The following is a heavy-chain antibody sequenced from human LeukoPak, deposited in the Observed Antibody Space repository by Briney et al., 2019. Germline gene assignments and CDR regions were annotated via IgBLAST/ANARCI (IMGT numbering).Heavy chain of an antibody. CDR2: IYYSGST. CDR1: GGSISSSSYY. CDR3: ATTVTSDDYFYYMDV. Sequence: SETLSLTCTVSGGSISSSSYYWGWIRQPQGKGLEWIGSIYYSGSTYYNPSLKSRVTISVDTSKNQFSLKLSSVTAADTAVYYCATTVTSDDYFYYMDVWGKGTTVTVSS. D-gene: IGHD4-11*01. J-gene: IGHJ6*03. V-gene: IGHV4-39*01.